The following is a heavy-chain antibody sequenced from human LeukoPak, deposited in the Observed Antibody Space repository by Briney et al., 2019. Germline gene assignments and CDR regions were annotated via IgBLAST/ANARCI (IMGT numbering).Heavy chain of an antibody. Sequence: GGSLRLSCAASGFTFSSYSMNWVRQAPGKGLEWVSYISSSSSTIYYADSVKGRFTISRDNAKNSLYLQMNSLRAEGTAVYYCARVGDGYKYDYWGQGTLVTVSS. J-gene: IGHJ4*02. CDR3: ARVGDGYKYDY. CDR1: GFTFSSYS. V-gene: IGHV3-48*01. D-gene: IGHD5-24*01. CDR2: ISSSSSTI.